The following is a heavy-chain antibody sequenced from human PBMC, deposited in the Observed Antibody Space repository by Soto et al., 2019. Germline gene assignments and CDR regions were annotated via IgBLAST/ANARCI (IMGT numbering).Heavy chain of an antibody. J-gene: IGHJ3*02. Sequence: GGSLRLSCAASGFTFSSYAMHWVRQAPGKGLEWVAVISYDGSNKYYADSVKGRFTISRDNSKNTLYLQMNSLRAEDTAVYYCARSRYYDSSGYYSAFDIWGQGTMVTVSS. CDR1: GFTFSSYA. D-gene: IGHD3-22*01. CDR2: ISYDGSNK. V-gene: IGHV3-30*04. CDR3: ARSRYYDSSGYYSAFDI.